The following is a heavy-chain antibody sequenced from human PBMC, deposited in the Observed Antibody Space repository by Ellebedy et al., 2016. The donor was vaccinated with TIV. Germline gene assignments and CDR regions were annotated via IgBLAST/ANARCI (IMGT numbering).Heavy chain of an antibody. D-gene: IGHD6-19*01. J-gene: IGHJ4*02. CDR2: VHYSGTT. CDR3: ARETGYSSGWYLGYFDY. Sequence: SETLSLTCTVSGGSISSYYWSWIRQPPGKGLEWIGYVHYSGTTNYNPSFKSRVTISVDTSKNQFSLKLSSVTAADTAVYYCARETGYSSGWYLGYFDYWGQGTLVTVSS. CDR1: GGSISSYY. V-gene: IGHV4-59*12.